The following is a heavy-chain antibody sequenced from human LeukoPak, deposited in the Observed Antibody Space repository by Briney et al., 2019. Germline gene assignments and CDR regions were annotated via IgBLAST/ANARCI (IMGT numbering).Heavy chain of an antibody. D-gene: IGHD3-22*01. CDR3: AKDNYYDSSAYQDY. CDR1: GFTFSDYY. CDR2: ISSDGSNK. J-gene: IGHJ4*02. V-gene: IGHV3-30*18. Sequence: GGSLRLSCAASGFTFSDYYMSWVRQAPGKGLEWVAAISSDGSNKYYADSVKGRFTISRDNSKNTLYLQMNSLRAEDTAVYYCAKDNYYDSSAYQDYWGQGTLVTVSS.